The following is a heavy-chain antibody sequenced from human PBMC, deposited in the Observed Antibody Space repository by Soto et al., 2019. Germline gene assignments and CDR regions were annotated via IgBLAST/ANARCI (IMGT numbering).Heavy chain of an antibody. V-gene: IGHV3-15*01. D-gene: IGHD6-13*01. CDR2: IKSKTDGGTT. CDR3: TTGRWSSSWLKRWDY. Sequence: EVQLVESGGGLVKPGGSLRLSCAASGFTFSNAWMSWVRQAPGKGLEWVGRIKSKTDGGTTDYAAPVKGRFTISRDDSKNTLYLQMNSLKTEDTAVYYCTTGRWSSSWLKRWDYWGQGTLVTVSS. J-gene: IGHJ4*02. CDR1: GFTFSNAW.